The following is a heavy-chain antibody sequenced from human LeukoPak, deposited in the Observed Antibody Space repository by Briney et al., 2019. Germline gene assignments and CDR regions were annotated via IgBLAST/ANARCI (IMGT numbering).Heavy chain of an antibody. D-gene: IGHD2-2*01. V-gene: IGHV3-7*01. CDR3: GRVSIVVVAGSNWFDP. Sequence: GGSLRLSCAASVFAFSSYWMTWVRQAPGKGLEWMANIRPDGSEKYYVDSVKGRFTISRDNAKNSLYLQMNSLRAEDTAIYYCGRVSIVVVAGSNWFDPWGQGTLVTVSS. CDR1: VFAFSSYW. CDR2: IRPDGSEK. J-gene: IGHJ5*02.